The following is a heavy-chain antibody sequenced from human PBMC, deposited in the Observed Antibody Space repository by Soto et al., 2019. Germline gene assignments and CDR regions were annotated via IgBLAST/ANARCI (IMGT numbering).Heavy chain of an antibody. J-gene: IGHJ4*02. CDR2: ISYDGSNK. V-gene: IGHV3-30*18. CDR3: AKDIRRYYDFWSGYSDFDY. Sequence: PGGSLRLSCAASGFTFSSYGMHWVRQAPGKGLEWVAVISYDGSNKYYADSVKGRFTISRDNSKNTLYLQMNSLRAEDTAVYYCAKDIRRYYDFWSGYSDFDYWGQGTLVTVSS. CDR1: GFTFSSYG. D-gene: IGHD3-3*01.